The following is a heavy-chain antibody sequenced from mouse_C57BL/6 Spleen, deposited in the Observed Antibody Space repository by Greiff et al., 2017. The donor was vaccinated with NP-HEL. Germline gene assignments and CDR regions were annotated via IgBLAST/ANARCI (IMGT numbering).Heavy chain of an antibody. Sequence: QVQLKESGPGLVAPSQSLSITCTVSGFSLTSYGVHWVRQPPGKGLEWLVVIWSDGSTTYNSALKSRLSISKDNSKSQVFLKMNSLQTDDTAMYYCARHGGLRRTSYYAMDYWGQGTSVTVSS. CDR3: ARHGGLRRTSYYAMDY. V-gene: IGHV2-6-1*01. CDR1: GFSLTSYG. CDR2: IWSDGST. J-gene: IGHJ4*01. D-gene: IGHD2-2*01.